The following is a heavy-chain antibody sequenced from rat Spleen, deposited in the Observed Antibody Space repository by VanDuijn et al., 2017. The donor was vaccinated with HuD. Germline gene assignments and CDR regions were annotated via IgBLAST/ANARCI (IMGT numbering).Heavy chain of an antibody. Sequence: EVQLVESGGGLVQPGRSLKLSCIASGFTFSRYWMYWVRQAPGKGLEWVSSISNDGGTTFYPDSVKGRFTISRDNAKSTLYLQMDSLRSEDTATYYCARHGWGYGVMDAWGQGVMVTVSS. J-gene: IGHJ2*01. D-gene: IGHD4-4*01. CDR1: GFTFSRYW. CDR2: ISNDGGTT. CDR3: ARHGWGYGVMDA. V-gene: IGHV5-31*01.